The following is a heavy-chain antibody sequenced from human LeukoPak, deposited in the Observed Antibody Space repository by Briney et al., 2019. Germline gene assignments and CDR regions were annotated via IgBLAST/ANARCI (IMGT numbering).Heavy chain of an antibody. Sequence: SETLSLTCAVYGPSFSGYYWSWIRQPPGKGLEWLGEINHSGSHNYHPYRKGPVTISVDTSKKYFALKMSCVDGAGTAVYYFAGGDSSGWCGGACDYGGQGTLVSVSS. CDR2: INHSGSH. CDR1: GPSFSGYY. V-gene: IGHV4-34*01. J-gene: IGHJ4*02. D-gene: IGHD6-19*01. CDR3: AGGDSSGWCGGACDY.